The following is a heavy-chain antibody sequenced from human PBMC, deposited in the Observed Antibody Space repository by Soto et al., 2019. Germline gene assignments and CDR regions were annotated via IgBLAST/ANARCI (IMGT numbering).Heavy chain of an antibody. Sequence: QVQLQESGPGLVKPSQTLSLICIVSGDSISSGNNYWSWIRQPPGKGLEWIWYIFYSGNTYYTPSLKSRVSISVDTSKNQFSLRLSSVTGAHTAVYYCARTDYGSGSPTHWGLGTLVTVSS. CDR3: ARTDYGSGSPTH. CDR2: IFYSGNT. D-gene: IGHD3-10*01. V-gene: IGHV4-30-4*01. J-gene: IGHJ4*02. CDR1: GDSISSGNNY.